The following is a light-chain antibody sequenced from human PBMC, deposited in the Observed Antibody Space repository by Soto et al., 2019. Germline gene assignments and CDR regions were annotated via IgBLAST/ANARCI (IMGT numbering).Light chain of an antibody. CDR3: LQYSSYSWT. V-gene: IGKV1-5*01. CDR1: RSISDW. J-gene: IGKJ1*01. CDR2: DAS. Sequence: DIQMTQFPSTLTPSVGDRVTITCRASRSISDWLAWYQQKPGKAPKLLIFDASTLKSGVSSRFSGSGSGTEFTLTITGLQPEDVATYYCLQYSSYSWTFGQGTKVDIK.